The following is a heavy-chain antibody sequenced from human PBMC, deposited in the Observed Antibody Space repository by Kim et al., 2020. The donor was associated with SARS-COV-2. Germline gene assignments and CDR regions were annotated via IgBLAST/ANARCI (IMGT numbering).Heavy chain of an antibody. Sequence: GGSLRLSCAASGFTFRTYWMHWVRQAPGKGLVWVSRTNGDGSTTNYADSVKGRFTISRDNAKNTLYLQLNSLRAEDTAIYYCARRYYDSRGYYYFDPWGQGTLVTVSA. CDR3: ARRYYDSRGYYYFDP. V-gene: IGHV3-74*01. CDR2: TNGDGSTT. J-gene: IGHJ4*02. CDR1: GFTFRTYW. D-gene: IGHD3-22*01.